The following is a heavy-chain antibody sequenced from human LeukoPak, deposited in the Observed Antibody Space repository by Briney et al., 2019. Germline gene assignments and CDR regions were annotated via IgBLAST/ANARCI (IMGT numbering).Heavy chain of an antibody. V-gene: IGHV4-34*01. CDR3: ARGDLDSSGYYLR. D-gene: IGHD3-22*01. J-gene: IGHJ4*02. CDR1: GGSFSGYY. CDR2: INHSGST. Sequence: SETLSLTCAVYGGSFSGYYRSWIRQPPGKGLEWIGEINHSGSTNYNPSLKSRVTISVDTSKNQFSLKLSSVTAADTAVYYCARGDLDSSGYYLRWGQGALVTVSS.